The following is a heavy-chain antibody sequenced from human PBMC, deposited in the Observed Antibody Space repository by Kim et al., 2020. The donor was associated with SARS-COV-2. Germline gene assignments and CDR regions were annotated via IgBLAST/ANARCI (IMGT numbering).Heavy chain of an antibody. CDR3: ARGEKTRMTTGRYYGMDV. V-gene: IGHV4-59*13. CDR1: GGSISSYY. J-gene: IGHJ6*01. D-gene: IGHD4-17*01. Sequence: SETLSLTCTVSGGSISSYYWSWIRQPPGKGLEWIGYIYYSGSTNYNPSLKSRVTISVDTSKNQFSLKLSSVTAADTAVYYCARGEKTRMTTGRYYGMDV. CDR2: IYYSGST.